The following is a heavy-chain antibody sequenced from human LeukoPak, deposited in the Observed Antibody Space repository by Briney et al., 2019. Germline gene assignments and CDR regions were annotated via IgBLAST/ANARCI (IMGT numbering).Heavy chain of an antibody. CDR1: GFTFSSYS. CDR2: ISSSSAYI. D-gene: IGHD6-6*01. Sequence: GGSLRLSCSASGFTFSSYSMNWVRQAPGKGLEWVSSISSSSAYIFYADSVKGRFTISRDNVKNFLYLQMSSLRAEDTAMYYCTTRGLVWGQGSLVTVSP. CDR3: TTRGLV. J-gene: IGHJ4*02. V-gene: IGHV3-21*01.